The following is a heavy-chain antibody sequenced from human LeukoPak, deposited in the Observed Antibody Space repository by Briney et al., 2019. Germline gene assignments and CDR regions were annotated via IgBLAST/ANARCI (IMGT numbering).Heavy chain of an antibody. CDR3: ARGSRHPLSSPDY. D-gene: IGHD6-13*01. V-gene: IGHV1-2*02. CDR2: INPNSGDT. CDR1: GYIFTGYY. Sequence: GASVKVSCKASGYIFTGYYMHWVRQAPGQGLEWMGWINPNSGDTNYAQKFQGRVTMTRDTSISTAYMELSRLRSDDTAVYYCARGSRHPLSSPDYWGQGTLVTVSS. J-gene: IGHJ4*02.